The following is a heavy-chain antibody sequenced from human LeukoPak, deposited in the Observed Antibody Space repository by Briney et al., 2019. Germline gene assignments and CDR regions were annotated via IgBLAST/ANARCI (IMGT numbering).Heavy chain of an antibody. CDR1: GFTFSSYS. J-gene: IGHJ4*02. CDR2: ISSSSSYI. V-gene: IGHV3-21*01. Sequence: PGGSLRLSCAASGFTFSSYSMNWVRQAPEKGLEWVSSISSSSSYIYYADSVKGRFTISRDNAKNSLYLQMNSLRAEDTAVYYCASVPPSIAVAGTDDYWGQGTLVTVSS. CDR3: ASVPPSIAVAGTDDY. D-gene: IGHD6-19*01.